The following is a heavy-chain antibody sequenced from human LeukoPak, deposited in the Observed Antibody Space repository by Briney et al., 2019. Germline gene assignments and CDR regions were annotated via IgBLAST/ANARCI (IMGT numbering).Heavy chain of an antibody. CDR1: GFAFSTYA. D-gene: IGHD6-19*01. CDR2: ISGTGQST. Sequence: LTGGSLRLSCAAPGFAFSTYAVNWVRQAPGKGLDWVSGISGTGQSTHYADSVRGRFTISRHNSENTVNLQMNRLRGEDTALYYCAKGKSSSVWNYFDYWGQGTLVTVSS. J-gene: IGHJ4*02. CDR3: AKGKSSSVWNYFDY. V-gene: IGHV3-23*01.